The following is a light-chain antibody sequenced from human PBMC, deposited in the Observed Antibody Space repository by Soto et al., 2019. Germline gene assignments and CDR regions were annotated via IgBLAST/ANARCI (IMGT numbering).Light chain of an antibody. CDR3: QQYNDSPVT. CDR2: DAS. CDR1: QNIGSW. J-gene: IGKJ2*01. Sequence: DIQMTQSPSTLSAFVGDRVTITCRASQNIGSWLAWYQQKPGKAPKVLIYDASSLESGVPSRFSGSGSGTEFTLTISGLQSDDFGNYYCQQYNDSPVTFGQGTKLDIK. V-gene: IGKV1-5*01.